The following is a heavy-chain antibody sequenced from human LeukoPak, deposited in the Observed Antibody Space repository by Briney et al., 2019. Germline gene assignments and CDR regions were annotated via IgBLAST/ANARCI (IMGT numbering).Heavy chain of an antibody. CDR1: GFTFSRYA. J-gene: IGHJ6*02. CDR3: AKVSGGGLYYDGMDV. Sequence: GGSLRLSCAASGFTFSRYAMSWVRQAPGKGLEWVSAISNSGGSTYYADSVKGRFTISRDNSKNTLYLQMNSLRAEDTAVYYCAKVSGGGLYYDGMDVWGQGTTVTVSS. CDR2: ISNSGGST. D-gene: IGHD1-14*01. V-gene: IGHV3-23*01.